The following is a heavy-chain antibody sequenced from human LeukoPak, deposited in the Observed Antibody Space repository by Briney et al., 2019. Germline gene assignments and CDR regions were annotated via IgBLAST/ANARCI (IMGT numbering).Heavy chain of an antibody. Sequence: KPSETLSLTCTVSGGSISSHYWSWIRQPPGKGLEWIGYIYYSGSTNYNPSLKSRVTISVDTSKNQFSLKLSSVTAADTAVYYCARELEGYCSSTGCHNWFDPWGQGTLVTVSS. CDR2: IYYSGST. D-gene: IGHD2-2*01. J-gene: IGHJ5*02. CDR1: GGSISSHY. CDR3: ARELEGYCSSTGCHNWFDP. V-gene: IGHV4-59*11.